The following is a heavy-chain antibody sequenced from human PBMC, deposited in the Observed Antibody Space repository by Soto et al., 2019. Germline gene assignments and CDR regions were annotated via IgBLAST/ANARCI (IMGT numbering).Heavy chain of an antibody. V-gene: IGHV3-30*18. Sequence: QVQLVESGGGVVQPGRSLRLSCAASRFTFSGYGMHWVRQAPGKGLEWVAVISYDGSNKFYADSVKGRFTISRDNSKNQLYLQMNSRRAEDTAVYYCAKGGRAYCGGDCRYYFDYWGQGTLVTVSS. D-gene: IGHD2-21*02. CDR1: RFTFSGYG. CDR3: AKGGRAYCGGDCRYYFDY. J-gene: IGHJ4*02. CDR2: ISYDGSNK.